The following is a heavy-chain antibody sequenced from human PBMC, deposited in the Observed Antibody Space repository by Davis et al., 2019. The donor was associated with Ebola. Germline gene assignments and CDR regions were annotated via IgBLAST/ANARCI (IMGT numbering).Heavy chain of an antibody. Sequence: HTGGSLRLSCAASGFTFSSYGMHWVHQVPGKGLVWVSRINNDGSSTDYADSVKGRFTISRDNAKNTLYLQMNSLRVEDTAVYFCAKGGVLRILEWLGVWGKGTTVTVSS. D-gene: IGHD3-3*01. J-gene: IGHJ6*04. CDR3: AKGGVLRILEWLGV. CDR2: INNDGSST. CDR1: GFTFSSYG. V-gene: IGHV3-74*01.